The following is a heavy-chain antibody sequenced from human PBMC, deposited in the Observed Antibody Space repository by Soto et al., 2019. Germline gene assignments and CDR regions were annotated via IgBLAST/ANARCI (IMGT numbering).Heavy chain of an antibody. Sequence: QVQLQESGPGLVKPSQTLSLTCTVSGGSISSGGYYWSWIRQHPGKGLEWIGYIYYSGSTYYNPSLKILVTISVDTSKIQFSLKLSSVTAADTAVYYCARDAGQRSGYYVYYYYGMDVWGQGTTVTVSS. CDR1: GGSISSGGYY. D-gene: IGHD3-3*01. J-gene: IGHJ6*02. V-gene: IGHV4-31*01. CDR3: ARDAGQRSGYYVYYYYGMDV. CDR2: IYYSGST.